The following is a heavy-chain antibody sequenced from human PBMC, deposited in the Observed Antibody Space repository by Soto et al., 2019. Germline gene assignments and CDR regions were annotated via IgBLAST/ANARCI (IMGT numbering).Heavy chain of an antibody. V-gene: IGHV4-31*03. Sequence: QVQLQESGPGLVKPSQTLSLTCTVSGGSISSGGYYWSWIRQHPGKGLEWIGYIYYSGSTYYNPSLKSRVTISVDTSKNQFSLKLSSVTAADTAVYYCARDSDYAAYCGRDCYSVIWGQGTLVTVSS. J-gene: IGHJ4*02. CDR3: ARDSDYAAYCGRDCYSVI. D-gene: IGHD2-21*01. CDR1: GGSISSGGYY. CDR2: IYYSGST.